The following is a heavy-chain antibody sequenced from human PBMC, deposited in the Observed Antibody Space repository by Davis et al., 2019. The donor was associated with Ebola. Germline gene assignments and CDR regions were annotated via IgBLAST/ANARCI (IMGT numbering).Heavy chain of an antibody. D-gene: IGHD3-10*01. CDR1: GFIFSSYD. CDR2: FTSSNNI. J-gene: IGHJ4*02. V-gene: IGHV3-69-1*01. CDR3: ARRGDRGGIDY. Sequence: GESLKISCAASGFIFSSYDLNWVRQAPGMGLEWVSSFTSSNNIYYADSVKGRFTISRDNAKKSLYLQMNSLRVEDTAVYYCARRGDRGGIDYWGQGTLVTVSS.